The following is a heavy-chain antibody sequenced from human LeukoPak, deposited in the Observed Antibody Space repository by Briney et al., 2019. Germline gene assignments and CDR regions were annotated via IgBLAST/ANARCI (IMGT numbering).Heavy chain of an antibody. J-gene: IGHJ3*02. CDR3: AKIRPPAYDI. CDR1: GFTFSSYA. D-gene: IGHD3-3*02. V-gene: IGHV3-23*01. Sequence: GGTLRLSCAASGFTFSSYAMNWVRQAPGKGLEWVSAISGRDSSTYYADSVKGRFTISRDNSKNTLYLQMNSLRAEDTAVYYCAKIRPPAYDIWGQGTMVTVSS. CDR2: ISGRDSST.